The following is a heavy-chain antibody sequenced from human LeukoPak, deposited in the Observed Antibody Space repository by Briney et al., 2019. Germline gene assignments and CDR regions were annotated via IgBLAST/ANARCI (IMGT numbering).Heavy chain of an antibody. CDR1: GDSISSSSYY. V-gene: IGHV4-39*01. CDR2: IYYRGST. J-gene: IGHJ4*02. D-gene: IGHD3-16*01. Sequence: PSETLSLTCTISGDSISSSSYYWGWIRQPPGKGLEWIGDIYYRGSTYYNPSLKSRVTISVDTSKNQFSLKLNSVTAADTAVYYCARATYYVWGSYLSVDYWGQGSLVTVSS. CDR3: ARATYYVWGSYLSVDY.